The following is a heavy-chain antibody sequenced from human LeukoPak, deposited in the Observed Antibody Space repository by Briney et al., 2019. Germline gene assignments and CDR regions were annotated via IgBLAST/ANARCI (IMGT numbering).Heavy chain of an antibody. J-gene: IGHJ3*02. CDR1: GFTFSNAW. CDR3: ASGIVVVPAARVAFDI. CDR2: IYYSGST. D-gene: IGHD2-2*01. Sequence: GSLRLSCAASGFTFSNAWMSWVRQAPGKGLEWIGYIYYSGSTNYNPSLKSRVTISVDTSKNQFSLKLSSVTAADTAVYYCASGIVVVPAARVAFDIWGQGTMVTVPS. V-gene: IGHV4-59*01.